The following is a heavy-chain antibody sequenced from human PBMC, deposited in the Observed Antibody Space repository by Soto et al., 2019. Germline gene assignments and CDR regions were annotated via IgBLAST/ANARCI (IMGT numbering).Heavy chain of an antibody. CDR3: ARELEVGAAGRYFDY. Sequence: SQTLSLTFAISGDSVSSNSSAWNCISQSPSRGLEWLGRTYYRSKWYNDYAVSVKSRITINPDTSKNQFSLQLNSVTPEDTAVYYCARELEVGAAGRYFDYWGQGTLVTVSS. CDR2: TYYRSKWYN. V-gene: IGHV6-1*01. CDR1: GDSVSSNSSA. J-gene: IGHJ4*02. D-gene: IGHD1-26*01.